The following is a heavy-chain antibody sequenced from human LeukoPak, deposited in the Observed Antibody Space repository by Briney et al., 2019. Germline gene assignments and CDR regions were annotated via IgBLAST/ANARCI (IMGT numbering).Heavy chain of an antibody. J-gene: IGHJ4*02. CDR1: DGSFSDYY. Sequence: SETLSLTCAVYDGSFSDYYWSWIRQPPGKGLEWIGEINHSGNTNYNPSLKSRVTMSVDTSKKQLSLRLSSVTAADTAVYYCARGRPADYWGQGTLVTVSS. D-gene: IGHD1-14*01. V-gene: IGHV4-34*01. CDR2: INHSGNT. CDR3: ARGRPADY.